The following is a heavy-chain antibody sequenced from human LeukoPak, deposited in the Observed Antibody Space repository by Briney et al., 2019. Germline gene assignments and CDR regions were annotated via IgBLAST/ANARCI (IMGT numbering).Heavy chain of an antibody. V-gene: IGHV3-72*01. CDR1: GFTFSDYF. Sequence: GGSLRLSCAASGFTFSDYFMEWVRQAPGKGLEWVGRIRNQANGRTTEYATSVRGRFIISRDDSQNSIYLQMNSLKTEDTAVYYCTRSPSSGSFVFDYWGQGTLVTVSS. D-gene: IGHD6-13*01. J-gene: IGHJ4*02. CDR3: TRSPSSGSFVFDY. CDR2: IRNQANGRTT.